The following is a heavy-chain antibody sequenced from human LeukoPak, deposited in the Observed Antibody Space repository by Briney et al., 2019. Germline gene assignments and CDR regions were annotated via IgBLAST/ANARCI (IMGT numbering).Heavy chain of an antibody. Sequence: PSETLSLTCSVSGGSISSYYWSWVRQPAGKGLEWIGRIYSSGSTNYNPSLNSRVTMSVDTSNNQFSLRLTSVTAADTAAYYCARGTTAAAGIFDCWGQGTLVTVSS. J-gene: IGHJ4*02. V-gene: IGHV4-4*07. CDR2: IYSSGST. D-gene: IGHD6-13*01. CDR3: ARGTTAAAGIFDC. CDR1: GGSISSYY.